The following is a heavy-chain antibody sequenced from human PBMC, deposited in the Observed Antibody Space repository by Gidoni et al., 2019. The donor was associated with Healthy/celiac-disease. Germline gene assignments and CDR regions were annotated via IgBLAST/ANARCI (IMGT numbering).Heavy chain of an antibody. CDR1: GFTFSSYA. Sequence: QVQLVESGGGVVQPGRSLRLSCAASGFTFSSYAMHWVRQAPGKGLEWVAVISYDGSNKYYADSVKGRFTISRDNSKNTLYLQMNSLRAEDTAVYYCARTYGSGSYAGEYFDYWGQGTLVTVSS. J-gene: IGHJ4*02. CDR2: ISYDGSNK. V-gene: IGHV3-30-3*01. D-gene: IGHD3-10*01. CDR3: ARTYGSGSYAGEYFDY.